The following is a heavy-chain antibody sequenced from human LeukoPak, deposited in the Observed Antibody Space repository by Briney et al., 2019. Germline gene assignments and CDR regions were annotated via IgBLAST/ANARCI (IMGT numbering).Heavy chain of an antibody. CDR1: GFTFSSYS. D-gene: IGHD6-13*01. CDR2: ISSRSATI. J-gene: IGHJ4*02. Sequence: GGSLRLSCAASGFTFSSYSMNWVRQAPGKGLERVSYISSRSATIYYADSVKGRFTISRDNAKNSLYLQMNSLRAEDTAVYYCARDPLSSSSFDLWGQGTLVTVSS. CDR3: ARDPLSSSSFDL. V-gene: IGHV3-48*01.